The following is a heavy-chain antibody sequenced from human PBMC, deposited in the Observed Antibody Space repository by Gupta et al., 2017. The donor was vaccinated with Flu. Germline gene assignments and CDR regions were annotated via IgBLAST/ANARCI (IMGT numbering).Heavy chain of an antibody. D-gene: IGHD2-21*01. Sequence: EVQLVESGGDLVQPGRSLRLSCAASGFNFADYAMHWVRQGPGKGLEWVSGITWNSDATVYADSVKGRFTISRDNAKHSLYLQINSLRAEDTALYYCAKRISAYAFDIWGQGTMVTVSS. V-gene: IGHV3-9*01. CDR2: ITWNSDAT. CDR3: AKRISAYAFDI. CDR1: GFNFADYA. J-gene: IGHJ3*02.